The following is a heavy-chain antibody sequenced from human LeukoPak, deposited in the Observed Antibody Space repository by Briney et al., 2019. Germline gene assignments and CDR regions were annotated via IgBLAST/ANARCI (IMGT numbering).Heavy chain of an antibody. CDR1: GFTFSTYA. J-gene: IGHJ5*02. V-gene: IGHV3-30-3*01. CDR2: ISYDGSNK. D-gene: IGHD3-10*01. CDR3: ARGNLLGFGELARANWFDP. Sequence: SGRSLRLSCAASGFTFSTYAMHWVRQAPGKGLEWVAVISYDGSNKDIADSVKGRFTISRDNSKNTLYLQMNSLRAEDTAVYYCARGNLLGFGELARANWFDPWGQGTLVTVSS.